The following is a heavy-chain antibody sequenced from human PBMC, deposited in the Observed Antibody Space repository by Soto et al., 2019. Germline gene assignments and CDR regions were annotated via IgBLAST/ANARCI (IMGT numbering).Heavy chain of an antibody. V-gene: IGHV3-9*01. CDR1: GFTFDDYA. CDR2: ISLNSGSI. D-gene: IGHD1-26*01. J-gene: IGHJ6*02. Sequence: EVQLVESGGGLVQPGRSLRLSCAASGFTFDDYAMHWVRQAPGKGLEWVSGISLNSGSIGYADSVKGRFTISRDNAKNSLSLQMNSLRPEDTALYYCVKDKNRGGLLRYYYGMDVWGQGTTVTVSS. CDR3: VKDKNRGGLLRYYYGMDV.